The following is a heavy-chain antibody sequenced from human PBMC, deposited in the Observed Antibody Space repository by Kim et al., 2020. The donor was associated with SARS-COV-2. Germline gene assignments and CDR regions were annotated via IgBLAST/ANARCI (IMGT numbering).Heavy chain of an antibody. J-gene: IGHJ4*02. CDR1: GYTFTSYG. D-gene: IGHD3-10*01. V-gene: IGHV1-18*01. CDR3: ARAMGGNPDTPLLLWFGEPFDY. Sequence: ASVKVSCKASGYTFTSYGISWVRQAPGQGLEWMGWISAYNGNTNYAQKLQGRVTMTTDTSTSTAYMELRSLRSDDTAVYYCARAMGGNPDTPLLLWFGEPFDYWGQGTLVTVSS. CDR2: ISAYNGNT.